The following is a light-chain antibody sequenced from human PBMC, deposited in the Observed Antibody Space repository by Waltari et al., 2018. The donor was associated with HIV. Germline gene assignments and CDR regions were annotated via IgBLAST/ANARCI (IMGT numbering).Light chain of an antibody. J-gene: IGLJ1*01. CDR2: DVN. Sequence: QSALTQPPSASGSPGQSVTISCTGTSNDVGGYNSVSWYQHHPGKAPKLMIYDVNRRPSGVPGRFSVSKSGNTASLTVSGLQAEDEADYFCSSYAGSSSFVFGTGTKVTVL. V-gene: IGLV2-8*01. CDR1: SNDVGGYNS. CDR3: SSYAGSSSFV.